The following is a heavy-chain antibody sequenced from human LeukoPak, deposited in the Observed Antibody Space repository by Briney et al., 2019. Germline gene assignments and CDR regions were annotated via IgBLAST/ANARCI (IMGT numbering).Heavy chain of an antibody. CDR3: ARSSGYYLPFDY. Sequence: ASVKVSCKASGYTFTSYDINWVRQATGQGLEWMGWMNPNSGNTGYAQKFQGRVTITRNTSISTAYMELSSLRSEDTAVYYCARSSGYYLPFDYWGQGTLVTVSS. CDR1: GYTFTSYD. D-gene: IGHD3-22*01. J-gene: IGHJ4*02. V-gene: IGHV1-8*03. CDR2: MNPNSGNT.